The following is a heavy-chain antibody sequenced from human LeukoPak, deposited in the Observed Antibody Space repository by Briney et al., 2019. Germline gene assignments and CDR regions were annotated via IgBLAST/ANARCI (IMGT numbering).Heavy chain of an antibody. D-gene: IGHD1-26*01. CDR1: GFTFSSYA. V-gene: IGHV3-23*01. J-gene: IGHJ4*02. CDR3: VRGRQWELLPFDY. CDR2: ISGSGGST. Sequence: GGSLRLSCAASGFTFSSYAMSWVRQAPGKGLEWVSAISGSGGSTYYADSVKGRFTISRDNSKNTLYLQMNSLRAEDTAVYYCVRGRQWELLPFDYWGQGILVTVSS.